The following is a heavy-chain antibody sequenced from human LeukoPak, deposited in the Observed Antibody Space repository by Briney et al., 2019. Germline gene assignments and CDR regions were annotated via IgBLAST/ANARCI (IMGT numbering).Heavy chain of an antibody. Sequence: PGGSLRLSCAASVFTFSRYWMHWVRQAPGKGLVWVSRMNTDGSRTDYADSVKGRFTISRDNAKSTLYLQMNSLGVEDTAVYSCASDFGGHDDFWGQGILVTVSS. CDR1: VFTFSRYW. V-gene: IGHV3-74*01. J-gene: IGHJ4*02. CDR2: MNTDGSRT. D-gene: IGHD4-23*01. CDR3: ASDFGGHDDF.